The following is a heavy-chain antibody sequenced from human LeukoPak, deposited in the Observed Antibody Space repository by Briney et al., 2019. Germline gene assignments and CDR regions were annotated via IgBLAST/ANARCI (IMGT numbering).Heavy chain of an antibody. Sequence: SQTLSLTCAISGDSVSSNSPAWNWMRQSPSRGLEWLGRTYYRSKWYNDYAVSVKSRITINPDTSKNQFSLQLNSVTPEDTAVYYCAREGRGSWYGVDYWGQGTLVTVSS. D-gene: IGHD6-13*01. CDR2: TYYRSKWYN. V-gene: IGHV6-1*01. CDR3: AREGRGSWYGVDY. J-gene: IGHJ4*02. CDR1: GDSVSSNSPA.